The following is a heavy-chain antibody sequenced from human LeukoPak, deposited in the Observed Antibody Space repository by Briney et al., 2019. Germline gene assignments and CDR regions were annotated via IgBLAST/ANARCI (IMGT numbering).Heavy chain of an antibody. J-gene: IGHJ4*02. V-gene: IGHV3-21*01. CDR3: ARDPHYCSSTSCSLYYFDY. CDR2: ISSSSSYI. D-gene: IGHD2-2*01. Sequence: GGSLRLSCAASGFTFSSYSMNWVRQAPGKGLEWVSSISSSSSYIYYADSVKGRFTISRDNAKNSPYLQMNSLRAEDTAVYYCARDPHYCSSTSCSLYYFDYWGQRTLVTVSS. CDR1: GFTFSSYS.